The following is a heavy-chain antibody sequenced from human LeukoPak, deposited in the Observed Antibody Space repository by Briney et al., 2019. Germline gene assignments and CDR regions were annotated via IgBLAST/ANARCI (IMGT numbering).Heavy chain of an antibody. Sequence: GASVKVSCRASGYTFTSYGISWVRQAPGQGLEWMGWISAYNGNTNYAQKLQGRVTMTTDTSTSTAYKELRSLRSDDTAVYYCARVREQQLVWGNWFDPWGQGTLVTVSS. J-gene: IGHJ5*02. CDR1: GYTFTSYG. D-gene: IGHD6-13*01. V-gene: IGHV1-18*01. CDR2: ISAYNGNT. CDR3: ARVREQQLVWGNWFDP.